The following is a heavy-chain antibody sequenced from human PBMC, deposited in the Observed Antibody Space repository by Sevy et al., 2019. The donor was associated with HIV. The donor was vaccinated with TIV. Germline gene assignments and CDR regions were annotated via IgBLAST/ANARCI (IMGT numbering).Heavy chain of an antibody. CDR3: ATVAVAGTMFQH. J-gene: IGHJ1*01. CDR2: FDPEDGET. V-gene: IGHV1-24*01. D-gene: IGHD6-19*01. Sequence: ASVKVSCKVSGYTLTELSMHWVRQAPGKGLEWMGGFDPEDGETIYAQKFQGRVTMTEDTSTDTAYMELSSLRSEDTAVYYYATVAVAGTMFQHWGQGTLVTVSS. CDR1: GYTLTELS.